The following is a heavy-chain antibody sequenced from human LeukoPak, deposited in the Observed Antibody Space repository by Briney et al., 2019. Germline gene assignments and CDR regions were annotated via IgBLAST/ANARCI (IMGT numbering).Heavy chain of an antibody. CDR3: ARVPRYSSGWYGTLLFDP. CDR1: GGTFSSYA. J-gene: IGHJ5*02. CDR2: IIPIFGTT. V-gene: IGHV1-69*06. Sequence: ASVKVSCKASGGTFSSYAISWVRQAPGQGLEWMGGIIPIFGTTNYAQKFQGRVTITADKSTSTAYMELSSLRSEDTAVYYCARVPRYSSGWYGTLLFDPWGQGTLVTVSS. D-gene: IGHD6-19*01.